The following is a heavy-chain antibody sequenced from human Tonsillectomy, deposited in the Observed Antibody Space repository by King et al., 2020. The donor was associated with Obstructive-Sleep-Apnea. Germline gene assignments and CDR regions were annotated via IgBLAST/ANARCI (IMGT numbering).Heavy chain of an antibody. Sequence: QLVQSGAEVKKPGASVKVSCKASGYTFTSFGVTWVRQAPGQGLEWIGWISTYNGNTNYAQKFQGRGTITTDTSTTTAYMGLRGLRSDDTAIYYCARGLSATVTPIPFDFWGQGTLVSVSS. CDR1: GYTFTSFG. CDR2: ISTYNGNT. CDR3: ARGLSATVTPIPFDF. V-gene: IGHV1-18*04. J-gene: IGHJ4*02. D-gene: IGHD4-17*01.